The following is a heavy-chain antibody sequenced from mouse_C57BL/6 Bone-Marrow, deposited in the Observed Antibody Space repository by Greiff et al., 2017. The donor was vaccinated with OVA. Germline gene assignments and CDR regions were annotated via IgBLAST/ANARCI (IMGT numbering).Heavy chain of an antibody. CDR1: GFTFSSYG. J-gene: IGHJ3*01. D-gene: IGHD1-1*02. CDR3: AKVLWSFAY. CDR2: ISSGGSYT. V-gene: IGHV5-6*01. Sequence: EVKLVESGGDLVKPGGSLKLSCAASGFTFSSYGMPWVRQTPDKRLEWVATISSGGSYTYYPDSVKGRFTISRDNAKNTLYLQMSSLKSEDTAMYYCAKVLWSFAYWGQGKVVTVSA.